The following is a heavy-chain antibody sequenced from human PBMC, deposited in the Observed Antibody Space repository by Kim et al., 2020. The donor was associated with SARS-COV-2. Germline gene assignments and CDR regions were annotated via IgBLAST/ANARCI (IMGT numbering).Heavy chain of an antibody. CDR3: AKGTGYSSSWYHLEYFQH. CDR2: ISYDGSNK. J-gene: IGHJ1*01. CDR1: GFTFSSYG. Sequence: GGSLRLSCAASGFTFSSYGMHWVRQAPGKGLEWVAVISYDGSNKYYADSVKGRFTISRDNSKNTLYLQMNSLRAEDTAVYYCAKGTGYSSSWYHLEYFQHWGQGTLVTVSS. V-gene: IGHV3-30*18. D-gene: IGHD6-13*01.